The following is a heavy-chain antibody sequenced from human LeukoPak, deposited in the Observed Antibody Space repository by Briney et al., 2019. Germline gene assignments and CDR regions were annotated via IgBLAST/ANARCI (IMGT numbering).Heavy chain of an antibody. Sequence: SETLSLTCTVSGHSISSYYCSWIRQPPGKGLGWIGYIYTRGGTNNIPSLKGRHTISIDTSKNQFSPKLSSVTAADSAVYYCARLTRLSTSPDRYYLDYWGEGTLVTVSS. CDR1: GHSISSYY. CDR2: IYTRGGT. J-gene: IGHJ4*02. D-gene: IGHD6-6*01. V-gene: IGHV4-4*09. CDR3: ARLTRLSTSPDRYYLDY.